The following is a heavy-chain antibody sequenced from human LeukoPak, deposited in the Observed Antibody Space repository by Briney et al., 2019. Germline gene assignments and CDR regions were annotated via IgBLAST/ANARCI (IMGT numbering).Heavy chain of an antibody. CDR1: GGTFSSYA. V-gene: IGHV1-69*05. CDR2: IIPIFGTA. CDR3: ARSDQGDYGGNPRFGYYYMDV. Sequence: LVKVSCKASGGTFSSYAISWVRQAPGQGLEWMGGIIPIFGTANYAQKFQGRVTITTDESTSTAYMELSSLRSEDTAVYYCARSDQGDYGGNPRFGYYYMDVWGKGTTVTVSS. J-gene: IGHJ6*03. D-gene: IGHD4-23*01.